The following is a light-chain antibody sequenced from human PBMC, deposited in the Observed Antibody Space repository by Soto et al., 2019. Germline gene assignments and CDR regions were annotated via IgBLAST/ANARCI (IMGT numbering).Light chain of an antibody. CDR2: GAS. CDR3: QQYGSSPPYT. J-gene: IGKJ2*01. V-gene: IGKV3-20*01. Sequence: EIVLTQSPGTLSLSPGERATLSCRASQSVGSNYLAWYQQKPGQAPRLLIYGASSRASGIPDRFSGSGSGTDFTLTISRLEPEHFAVYYCQQYGSSPPYTFGQGTKLEIK. CDR1: QSVGSNY.